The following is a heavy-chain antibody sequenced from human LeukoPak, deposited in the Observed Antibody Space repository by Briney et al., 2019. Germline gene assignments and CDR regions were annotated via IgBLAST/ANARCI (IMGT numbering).Heavy chain of an antibody. CDR2: ISSSSSYI. V-gene: IGHV3-21*01. CDR3: ATPAAGPGAEYSLY. D-gene: IGHD6-13*01. J-gene: IGHJ1*01. CDR1: GFTFSNYA. Sequence: PGRSPRLSCVASGFTFSNYAMHWVRQAPGKGLEWVSSISSSSSYIYYADSVKGRFTISRDNAKNSLDLQMNSLKVEDTAVYYCATPAAGPGAEYSLYWGQGTLVIVSS.